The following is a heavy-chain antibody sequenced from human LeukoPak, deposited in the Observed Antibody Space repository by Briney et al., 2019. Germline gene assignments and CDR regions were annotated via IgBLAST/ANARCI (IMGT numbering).Heavy chain of an antibody. Sequence: PGRSLRLSCAASGFPLTNYGMHWVRQAPGKGLEWGAIISYDGSKKYYADSVNGRFTISRDISKNTLYLQMNSLRAEDTAVYYCARDRSGTYSADYWGQGTLVTVSS. CDR2: ISYDGSKK. D-gene: IGHD3-10*01. J-gene: IGHJ4*02. V-gene: IGHV3-30-3*01. CDR3: ARDRSGTYSADY. CDR1: GFPLTNYG.